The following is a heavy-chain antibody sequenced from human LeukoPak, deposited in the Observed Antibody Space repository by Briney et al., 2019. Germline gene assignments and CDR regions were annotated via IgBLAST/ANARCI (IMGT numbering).Heavy chain of an antibody. Sequence: GGSLRLSCAASGFTFDDYAMHWVRQAPGKGLEWVSGISWNSGSIGYADSVKGRFTISRDDAKNTLYLQMNSLRAEDTAVYYCAKDLPLDYWGQGTLVTVSS. V-gene: IGHV3-9*01. CDR1: GFTFDDYA. CDR2: ISWNSGSI. CDR3: AKDLPLDY. J-gene: IGHJ4*02.